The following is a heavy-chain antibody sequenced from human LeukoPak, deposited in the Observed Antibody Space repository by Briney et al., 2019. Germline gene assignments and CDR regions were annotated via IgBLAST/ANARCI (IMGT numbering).Heavy chain of an antibody. D-gene: IGHD1-26*01. CDR1: GFTFSSYE. CDR3: ASPKGIVGAIGDY. CDR2: ISSSGSTI. J-gene: IGHJ4*02. Sequence: GGSLRLSCAASGFTFSSYEMNWVRQAPGKGLEWVSYISSSGSTIYYVDSVKGRFTISRDNAKNSLYLQMNSLRAEDTAVYYCASPKGIVGAIGDYWGQGTLVTVSS. V-gene: IGHV3-48*03.